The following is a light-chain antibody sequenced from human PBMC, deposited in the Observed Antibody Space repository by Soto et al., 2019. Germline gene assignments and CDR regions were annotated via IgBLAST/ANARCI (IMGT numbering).Light chain of an antibody. CDR3: QQSYSSPPT. CDR2: AAS. Sequence: IQLTQSPSSLSASVGDRVTITCRASQSISSYLNWYRQKSGKAPKLLIYAASSLQSGVPSRFSGSGSGTDFTLTISSLQPEDFATYYCQQSYSSPPTFGQGTKVDIK. V-gene: IGKV1-39*01. CDR1: QSISSY. J-gene: IGKJ1*01.